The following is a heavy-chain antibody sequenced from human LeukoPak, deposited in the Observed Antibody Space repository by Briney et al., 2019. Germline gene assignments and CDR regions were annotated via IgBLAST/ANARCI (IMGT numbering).Heavy chain of an antibody. CDR3: AKLGSPVAGTSAFDI. CDR1: GFTFSSYG. V-gene: IGHV3-30*18. J-gene: IGHJ3*02. Sequence: PGRSLRLSCAASGFTFSSYGMHWVRQAPGKGLEWVAVISYDGSNKYYADSVKGRFTISRDNSKNTLYLQMNSLRAEDTAVYYCAKLGSPVAGTSAFDIWGQGTMVTVSS. CDR2: ISYDGSNK. D-gene: IGHD6-19*01.